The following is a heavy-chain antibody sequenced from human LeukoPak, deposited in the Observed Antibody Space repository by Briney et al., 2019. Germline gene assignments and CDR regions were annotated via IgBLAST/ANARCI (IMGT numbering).Heavy chain of an antibody. V-gene: IGHV3-23*01. Sequence: GGSLRLSCTASGFTFGTYGMTWVRQAPGKGLEWVSAISDSGGKTYYADSVKGRFTISRDNSKNTLYLRMNGLRAEDTAVYYCAKDTSSGYYGDYFDYWGQGTLVTVSS. CDR2: ISDSGGKT. CDR3: AKDTSSGYYGDYFDY. J-gene: IGHJ4*02. D-gene: IGHD3-22*01. CDR1: GFTFGTYG.